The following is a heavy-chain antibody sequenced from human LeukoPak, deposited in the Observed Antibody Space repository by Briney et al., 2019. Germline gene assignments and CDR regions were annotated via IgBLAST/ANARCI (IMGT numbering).Heavy chain of an antibody. J-gene: IGHJ4*02. Sequence: SXTLSLTCAVSGYSISSGYYWGWIRPPPGKGLEWIGSIYHSGSTYYNPSLKSRVTISVDTSKNQFSLKLSSVTAADTAVYYCARYEMAAPKWGQGTLVTVSS. CDR2: IYHSGST. CDR3: ARYEMAAPK. V-gene: IGHV4-38-2*01. D-gene: IGHD5-24*01. CDR1: GYSISSGYY.